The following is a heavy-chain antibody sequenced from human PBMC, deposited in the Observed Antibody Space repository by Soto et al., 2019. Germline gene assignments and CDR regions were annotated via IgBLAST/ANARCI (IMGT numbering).Heavy chain of an antibody. D-gene: IGHD6-13*01. CDR1: GGSISDYY. CDR3: ARDLMTSSSRDYYYMDV. Sequence: SETLSLTCSVSGGSISDYYWSWIRQPPGKGLEWIGNTSHSGNTNYSPSLKSRVAISLDTSKNQFSLILSSVTAADTAIYYCARDLMTSSSRDYYYMDVWGKGTTVTVSS. V-gene: IGHV4-59*01. CDR2: TSHSGNT. J-gene: IGHJ6*03.